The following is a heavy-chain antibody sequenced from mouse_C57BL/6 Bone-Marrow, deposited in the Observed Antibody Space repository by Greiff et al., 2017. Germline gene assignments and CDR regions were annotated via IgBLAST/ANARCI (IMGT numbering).Heavy chain of an antibody. CDR2: INYDGSST. J-gene: IGHJ4*01. CDR1: GFTFSDYY. D-gene: IGHD2-3*01. Sequence: EVKLMESEGGLVQPGSSMKLSCTASGFTFSDYYMAWVRQVPEKGLEWVANINYDGSSTYYLDSLKSRFIISRDNAKNILYLQMSSLKSEDTATYYCARGGDDGYYGAMDYWGQGTSVTVSS. V-gene: IGHV5-16*01. CDR3: ARGGDDGYYGAMDY.